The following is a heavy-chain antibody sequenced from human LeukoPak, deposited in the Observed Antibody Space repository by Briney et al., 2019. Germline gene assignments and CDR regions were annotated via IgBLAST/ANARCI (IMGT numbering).Heavy chain of an antibody. D-gene: IGHD6-19*01. V-gene: IGHV4-59*08. CDR1: GGSISSYY. CDR3: ARHVEQRLTPFDY. J-gene: IGHJ4*02. CDR2: IYYSGST. Sequence: SETLSLTRTVSGGSISSYYWSWIRQPPGKGLEWIGYIYYSGSTNYNPSLKSRVTISVDTSKNQFSLKLSSVTAADTAVYYCARHVEQRLTPFDYWGQGILVTVSS.